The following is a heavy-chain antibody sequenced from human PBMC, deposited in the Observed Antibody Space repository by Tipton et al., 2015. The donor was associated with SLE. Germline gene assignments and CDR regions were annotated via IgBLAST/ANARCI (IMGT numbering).Heavy chain of an antibody. CDR2: ISSSSSTI. J-gene: IGHJ4*02. CDR3: AKRDGSYYVAPLYFDY. D-gene: IGHD1-26*01. V-gene: IGHV3-48*01. Sequence: GSLRLSCVASGFTFSSYSMNWVRQAPGKGLEWVSYISSSSSTIYYADSVKGRFTISRDNAKNSLYLQMNSLRAEDTAVYYCAKRDGSYYVAPLYFDYWGQGTLVTVSS. CDR1: GFTFSSYS.